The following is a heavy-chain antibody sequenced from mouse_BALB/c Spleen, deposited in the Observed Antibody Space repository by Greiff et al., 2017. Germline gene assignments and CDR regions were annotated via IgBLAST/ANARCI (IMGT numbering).Heavy chain of an antibody. CDR2: IDPFNGGT. J-gene: IGHJ2*01. CDR3: ARRVANWENYFDY. CDR1: GYSFTSYY. Sequence: EVQLQESGPELMKPGASVKISCKASGYSFTSYYMHWVKQSHGKSLEWIGYIDPFNGGTSYNQKFKGKATLTVDKSSSTAYMHLSSLTSEDSAVYYCARRVANWENYFDYWGQGTTLTVSS. D-gene: IGHD4-1*01. V-gene: IGHV1S135*01.